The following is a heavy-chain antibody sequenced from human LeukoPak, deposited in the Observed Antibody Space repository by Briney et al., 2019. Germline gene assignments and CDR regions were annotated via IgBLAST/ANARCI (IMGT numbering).Heavy chain of an antibody. V-gene: IGHV3-21*01. CDR2: ISSSSSYI. CDR3: ARGNIVVVPAAMF. Sequence: GGSLRLSCAASGFTFSGYSMNWVRQAPGKGLEWVSSISSSSSYIYYADSVKGRFTISRDNAKNSLYLQMNSLRAEDTAVYYCARGNIVVVPAAMFWGQGTLVTVSS. CDR1: GFTFSGYS. J-gene: IGHJ4*02. D-gene: IGHD2-2*01.